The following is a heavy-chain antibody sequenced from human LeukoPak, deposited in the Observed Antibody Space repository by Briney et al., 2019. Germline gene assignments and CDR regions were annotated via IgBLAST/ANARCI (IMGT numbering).Heavy chain of an antibody. D-gene: IGHD6-13*01. CDR2: ISYDRSNK. Sequence: GGSLRLSCAASGFTFSNYGMHWVRQAPGKGLEWVALISYDRSNKYFADSVKGRFTISRDNSKNTSYLQMHSLRAEDTAVYYCAKDNVAAAGRYFDYWGQGTLVTVSS. V-gene: IGHV3-30*18. CDR1: GFTFSNYG. CDR3: AKDNVAAAGRYFDY. J-gene: IGHJ4*02.